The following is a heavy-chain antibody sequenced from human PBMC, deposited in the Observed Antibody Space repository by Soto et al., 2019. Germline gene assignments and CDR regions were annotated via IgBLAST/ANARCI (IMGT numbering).Heavy chain of an antibody. J-gene: IGHJ4*02. V-gene: IGHV4-4*02. D-gene: IGHD2-8*02. Sequence: QVQLQESGPGLVKPSGTLSLTCAVSGDSISSSSWWSWVRQPPGKGLEWIGEIYHSGSTNYNPSLKSRVTLIVDKSRNQFALNLNSVTAADTALYYCARGSTGLLDYWAQGTLVTVSS. CDR1: GDSISSSSW. CDR2: IYHSGST. CDR3: ARGSTGLLDY.